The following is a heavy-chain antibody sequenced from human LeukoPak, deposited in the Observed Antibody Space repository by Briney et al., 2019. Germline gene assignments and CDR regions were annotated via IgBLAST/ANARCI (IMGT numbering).Heavy chain of an antibody. J-gene: IGHJ3*02. CDR2: IATAGDT. CDR1: GFTFSSYD. V-gene: IGHV3-13*01. D-gene: IGHD2-15*01. CDR3: TRGGRDGFDI. Sequence: GGSLRLSCAASGFTFSSYDMHWVRQPTGKGLELVSAIATAGDTFYSGSVKGRFTISRENVKNSLYLQMNSLRVGDTALYFCTRGGRDGFDIWGQGTLVTVSS.